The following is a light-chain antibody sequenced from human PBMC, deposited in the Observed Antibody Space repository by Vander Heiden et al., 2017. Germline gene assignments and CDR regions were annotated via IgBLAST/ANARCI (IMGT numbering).Light chain of an antibody. CDR2: EVN. V-gene: IGLV2-18*02. Sequence: QSALTQPPSVFGSPGQSVTNSCTGTSSDVGGFNRVSWYQQPPGTAPKLIIYEVNNRPSGVPLRFSGSKSGNTASLTISGLQAEDAADYYCFSYTSSNLFVFGTGTMVTVL. J-gene: IGLJ1*01. CDR3: FSYTSSNLFV. CDR1: SSDVGGFNR.